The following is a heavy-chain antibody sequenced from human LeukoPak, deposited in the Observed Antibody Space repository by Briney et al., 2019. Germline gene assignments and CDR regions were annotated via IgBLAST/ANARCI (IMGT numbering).Heavy chain of an antibody. D-gene: IGHD3-22*01. V-gene: IGHV1-69*05. CDR3: AKAPYYYDSSGYPPDY. CDR1: GGTFSSYA. Sequence: SVKVSCKASGGTFSSYAISWVRQAPGQGLEWMGRIIPIFGTANYAQKFQGRVTITTDESTSTAYMELSSLRSADTPVYYCAKAPYYYDSSGYPPDYWGQGTLVTVS. J-gene: IGHJ4*02. CDR2: IIPIFGTA.